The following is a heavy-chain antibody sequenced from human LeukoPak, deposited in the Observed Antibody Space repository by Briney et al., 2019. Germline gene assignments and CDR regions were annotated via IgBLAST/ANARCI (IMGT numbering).Heavy chain of an antibody. CDR2: IYTSGST. Sequence: SETLSLTCTVSGGSISSYYWSWIRQPAGKGLECIGRIYTSGSTNYNPSLKSRVTMSVDTSKNQFSLKLSSVTAADTAVYYCARGLRFLEWSHDAFDIWGQGTTVTVSS. J-gene: IGHJ3*02. CDR3: ARGLRFLEWSHDAFDI. V-gene: IGHV4-4*07. D-gene: IGHD3-3*01. CDR1: GGSISSYY.